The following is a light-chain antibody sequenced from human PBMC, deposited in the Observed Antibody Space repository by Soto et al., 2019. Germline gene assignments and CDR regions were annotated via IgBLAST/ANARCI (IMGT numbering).Light chain of an antibody. CDR2: AVT. CDR3: SSYTSSSTL. V-gene: IGLV2-14*01. Sequence: QSALTQPASVSGSPGQSITISCTGTSSDVGGYNYVSWYQQHPGKAPKLMIYAVTDRPSGVSSRFSGSKSANTASLTISGLQAEDEADYYCSSYTSSSTLFGTGTKLTVL. CDR1: SSDVGGYNY. J-gene: IGLJ1*01.